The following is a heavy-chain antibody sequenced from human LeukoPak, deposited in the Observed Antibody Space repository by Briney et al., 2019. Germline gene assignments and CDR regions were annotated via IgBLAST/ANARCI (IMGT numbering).Heavy chain of an antibody. J-gene: IGHJ3*02. D-gene: IGHD2-15*01. CDR3: AREDCSGGSCYLDAFDI. V-gene: IGHV4-38-2*02. CDR2: IYHSGST. CDR1: GYSISSDYY. Sequence: SETLSLTCTVSGYSISSDYYWGWVRQPPGKGLEWIGSIYHSGSTYYNPSLKSRVTISVDTSKNQFSLKLTSVTAADTAVYYCAREDCSGGSCYLDAFDIWGQGTMVTVSS.